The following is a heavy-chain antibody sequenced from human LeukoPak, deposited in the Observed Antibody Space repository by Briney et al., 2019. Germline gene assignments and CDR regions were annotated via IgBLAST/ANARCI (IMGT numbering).Heavy chain of an antibody. J-gene: IGHJ4*02. Sequence: ASVKVSCKASGYTFTSYGISWVRQAPGQGLEWMGWISAYNGNTNYAQKLQGRVTMTTDTSTSTAYMELRSLRSDDTAVYYCARERPSYDSSGLTLVDYWGQGTLVTVSS. CDR2: ISAYNGNT. D-gene: IGHD3-22*01. CDR1: GYTFTSYG. CDR3: ARERPSYDSSGLTLVDY. V-gene: IGHV1-18*01.